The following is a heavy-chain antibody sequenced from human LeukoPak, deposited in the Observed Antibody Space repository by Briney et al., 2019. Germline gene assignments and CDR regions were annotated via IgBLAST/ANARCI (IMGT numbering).Heavy chain of an antibody. CDR1: GGSISSYY. D-gene: IGHD6-19*01. V-gene: IGHV4-59*01. Sequence: PSETLSLTCTVSGGSISSYYWSWIRQPPGKGLEWIGYIYYSGSTNYNPSLKSRVTISVDTSKNQFSLKLSSVTAADTAVYYCARQAVSGPYNWFDPWGQGTLVTVSS. CDR3: ARQAVSGPYNWFDP. CDR2: IYYSGST. J-gene: IGHJ5*02.